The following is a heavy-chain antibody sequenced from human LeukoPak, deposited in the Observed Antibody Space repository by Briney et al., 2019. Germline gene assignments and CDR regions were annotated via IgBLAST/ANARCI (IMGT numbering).Heavy chain of an antibody. J-gene: IGHJ4*02. V-gene: IGHV3-9*01. Sequence: GGSLRLSCAASGFTFDDYAMHWVRQAPGKGLEWVSGISWNSGSIGYADSVKGRFTISRDNAKNSLYLQMNSLRAEDTALYYCAKDFAAAGLSYYFDYWGQGTLVTVSS. CDR1: GFTFDDYA. CDR3: AKDFAAAGLSYYFDY. CDR2: ISWNSGSI. D-gene: IGHD6-13*01.